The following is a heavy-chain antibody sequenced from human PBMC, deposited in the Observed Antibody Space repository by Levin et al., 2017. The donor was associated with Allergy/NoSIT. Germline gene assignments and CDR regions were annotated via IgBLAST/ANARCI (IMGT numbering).Heavy chain of an antibody. CDR3: VSGRRSGYYPFDY. J-gene: IGHJ4*02. V-gene: IGHV3-23*01. Sequence: GGSLRLSCAASGFTFSSYSMSWVRQAPGQGLEWVSGSNSDGTTYYADSVKGRFTISRDNSKNTLYLQMNSLRADDTAVYYCVSGRRSGYYPFDYWGQGTLVTVSS. CDR1: GFTFSSYS. D-gene: IGHD3-3*01. CDR2: SNSDGTT.